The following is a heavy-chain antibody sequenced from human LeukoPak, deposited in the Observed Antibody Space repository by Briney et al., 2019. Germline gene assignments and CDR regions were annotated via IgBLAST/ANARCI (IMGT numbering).Heavy chain of an antibody. CDR2: IIPIFGTA. Sequence: WASVKVSCKASGGTFSSYAISWVRQAPGQGLEWMGGIIPIFGTANYAQKFQGRVTITADESTSTAYMELSSLRSEDTAVYYCARQSIVGATGYFDYWGQGTLVTVSS. CDR3: ARQSIVGATGYFDY. J-gene: IGHJ4*02. D-gene: IGHD1-26*01. CDR1: GGTFSSYA. V-gene: IGHV1-69*13.